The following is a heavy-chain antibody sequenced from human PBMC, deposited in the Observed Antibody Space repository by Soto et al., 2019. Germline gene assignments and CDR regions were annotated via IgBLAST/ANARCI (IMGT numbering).Heavy chain of an antibody. CDR2: ISYDGSNK. CDR1: GFTFSSYA. D-gene: IGHD2-15*01. J-gene: IGHJ4*02. CDR3: ARVPSSSGRAHFDY. V-gene: IGHV3-30-3*01. Sequence: QVQLVESGGGVVQPGRSLRLSCAASGFTFSSYAMHWVRQAPGKGLEWVAVISYDGSNKYYADSVKGRFTISRDNSKNTLYLQMNSLSADDTAVYYCARVPSSSGRAHFDYWRQGTLVTVSS.